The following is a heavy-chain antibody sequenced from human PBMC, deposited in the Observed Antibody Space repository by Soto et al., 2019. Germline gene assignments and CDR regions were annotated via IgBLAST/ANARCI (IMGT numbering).Heavy chain of an antibody. CDR2: INQDGSER. V-gene: IGHV3-7*01. D-gene: IGHD3-16*01. CDR3: VCGGNFFVY. J-gene: IGHJ4*02. Sequence: EVQLVESGGGLVQPGGSLRLSCAASGFTFSTHWMTWVRQPPGKGLEWVANINQDGSERYYVDSVRGRFTISGDNANNSLYLQMNSLRAEDTAVYYCVCGGNFFVYWGQGTLVTVSP. CDR1: GFTFSTHW.